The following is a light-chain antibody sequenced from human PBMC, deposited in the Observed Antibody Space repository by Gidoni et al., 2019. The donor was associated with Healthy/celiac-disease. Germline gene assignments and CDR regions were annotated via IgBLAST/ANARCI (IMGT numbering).Light chain of an antibody. CDR2: DAS. CDR1: QDISNY. J-gene: IGKJ4*01. CDR3: QQYDNRPVT. V-gene: IGKV1-33*01. Sequence: TQMTQFPSSLSASVGDRVTITCQASQDISNYLNWYQQKPGKAPKLLIYDASNLETGVPSRFSGSGSGTDFTFTISSLQPEDIATYYCQQYDNRPVTFGGGTKVEIK.